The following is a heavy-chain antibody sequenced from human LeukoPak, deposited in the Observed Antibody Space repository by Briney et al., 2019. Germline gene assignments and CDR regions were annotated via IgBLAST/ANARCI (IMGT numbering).Heavy chain of an antibody. Sequence: GGSLRLSCAVSGFTFSSYAMSWVRQAPGKGLEWVSAISGSGGSTYYADSVKGRFTISRDNSKNTLYLQMNSLRAEDTAVYYCAKDRYGSGYYNWFDPWGQGTLVTVSS. CDR3: AKDRYGSGYYNWFDP. J-gene: IGHJ5*02. CDR1: GFTFSSYA. D-gene: IGHD3-22*01. CDR2: ISGSGGST. V-gene: IGHV3-23*01.